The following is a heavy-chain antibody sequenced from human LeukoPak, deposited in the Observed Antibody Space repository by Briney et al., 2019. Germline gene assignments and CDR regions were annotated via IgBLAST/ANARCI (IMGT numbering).Heavy chain of an antibody. CDR1: GGSFSGYY. V-gene: IGHV4-34*01. J-gene: IGHJ4*02. D-gene: IGHD2-15*01. CDR3: ARTRYCSGGSCPPVDFDY. CDR2: INHSGST. Sequence: SETLSLTCAVYGGSFSGYYWSWLRQPPGKGLEWIGEINHSGSTNYNPSLKSRVTISVDTSKNQFSLKLSSVTAADTAVYYCARTRYCSGGSCPPVDFDYWGQGTLVTVSS.